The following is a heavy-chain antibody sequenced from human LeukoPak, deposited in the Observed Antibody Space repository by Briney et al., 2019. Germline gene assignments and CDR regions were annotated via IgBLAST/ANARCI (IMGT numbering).Heavy chain of an antibody. D-gene: IGHD3-9*01. CDR3: ARVFGDILTGYNLGPDA. J-gene: IGHJ5*02. CDR2: ISSYNGDT. CDR1: GYTFTRFS. V-gene: IGHV1-18*01. Sequence: ASVKVSCKASGYTFTRFSISWVRQAPGQGLEWMGWISSYNGDTNYAQKFQGRVTMTTDTSTRTAYMELRSLRSDDTAVYCCARVFGDILTGYNLGPDAWGQGTLVTVSS.